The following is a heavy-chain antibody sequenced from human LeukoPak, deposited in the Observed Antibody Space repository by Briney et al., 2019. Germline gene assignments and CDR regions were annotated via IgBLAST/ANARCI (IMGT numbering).Heavy chain of an antibody. J-gene: IGHJ4*02. Sequence: GGSLRLSCTASGFTFGDYAMSWVRQAPGKGLEWVGFIRSKAYGGTTEYAASVKGRFTISRDDSKSIAYLQMNSLKIEDTAVYYCTRAPRWGVGCSSTSCYSDYWGQGTLVTVSS. CDR1: GFTFGDYA. CDR3: TRAPRWGVGCSSTSCYSDY. CDR2: IRSKAYGGTT. D-gene: IGHD2-2*01. V-gene: IGHV3-49*04.